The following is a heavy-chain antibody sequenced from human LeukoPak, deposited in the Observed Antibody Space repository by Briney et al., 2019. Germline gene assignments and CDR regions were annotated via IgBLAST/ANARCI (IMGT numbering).Heavy chain of an antibody. CDR1: GFTFSSYN. CDR2: ISSSRSYI. Sequence: PGRSLRLSCAASGFTFSSYNMNWVRQAPGEGVEWVSSISSSRSYIYYADSVKGRFTISRDNAKNSLYLQMNSLRAHDTAVYYCAKASRFGYGYGPREYFYYMDVWGKGTTVTISS. CDR3: AKASRFGYGYGPREYFYYMDV. V-gene: IGHV3-21*04. D-gene: IGHD5-18*01. J-gene: IGHJ6*03.